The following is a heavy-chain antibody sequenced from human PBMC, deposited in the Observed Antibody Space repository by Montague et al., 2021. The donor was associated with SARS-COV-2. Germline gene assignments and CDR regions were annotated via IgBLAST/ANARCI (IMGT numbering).Heavy chain of an antibody. Sequence: SETLSLTCTVSGGSVSSGGFYWNWIRQPPGKGLEWIGYMYSSGSTNYNPSLKSRVTISLDASKNQFSLRLSSMTPADTAVYYCTREGGYWSQGTLVTVSS. J-gene: IGHJ4*02. CDR3: TREGGY. V-gene: IGHV4-61*08. D-gene: IGHD1-26*01. CDR2: MYSSGST. CDR1: GGSVSSGGFY.